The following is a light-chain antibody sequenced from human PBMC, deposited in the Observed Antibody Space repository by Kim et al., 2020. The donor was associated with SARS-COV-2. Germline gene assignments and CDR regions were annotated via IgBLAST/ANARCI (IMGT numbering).Light chain of an antibody. CDR3: QQYNSWPPFT. V-gene: IGKV3-15*01. CDR1: QSVRTN. J-gene: IGKJ3*01. Sequence: PGESAPLSCRASQSVRTNLAWYQQTPGQAPRLLIYGASTRATGIPARFSGGGSGTEFTLTISSLQSEDFAVYYCQQYNSWPPFTFGPGTKVDIK. CDR2: GAS.